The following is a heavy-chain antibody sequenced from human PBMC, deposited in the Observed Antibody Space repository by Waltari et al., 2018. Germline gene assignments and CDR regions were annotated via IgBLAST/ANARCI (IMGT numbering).Heavy chain of an antibody. Sequence: QLQLQESGPGLVKPSETLSLTCTVSGGSISSSSYYWGWIRQPPGQGLEWIGGIYYSGSTYYNPSLKSRVTISVDTSKNQFSLKLSSVTAADTAVYYCASKNGRITIFGVVIFGTYFDYWGQGTLVTVSS. D-gene: IGHD3-3*01. CDR2: IYYSGST. V-gene: IGHV4-39*01. J-gene: IGHJ4*02. CDR3: ASKNGRITIFGVVIFGTYFDY. CDR1: GGSISSSSYY.